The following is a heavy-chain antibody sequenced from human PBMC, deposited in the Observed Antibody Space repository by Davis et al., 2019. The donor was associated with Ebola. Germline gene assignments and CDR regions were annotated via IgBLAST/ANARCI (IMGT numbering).Heavy chain of an antibody. V-gene: IGHV3-7*03. CDR1: GFTFSNAW. J-gene: IGHJ4*02. Sequence: GGSLRLSCAASGFTFSNAWMSWVRQAPGKGLEWVANIKQDGSEKYYVDSVKGRFTISRDNAKNSLYLQMNSLRAEDTAVYYCARVVGYCSGGSCPPGYWGPGTLVTVSS. CDR2: IKQDGSEK. D-gene: IGHD2-15*01. CDR3: ARVVGYCSGGSCPPGY.